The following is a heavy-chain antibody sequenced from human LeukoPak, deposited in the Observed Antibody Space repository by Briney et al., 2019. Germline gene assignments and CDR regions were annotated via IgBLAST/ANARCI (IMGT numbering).Heavy chain of an antibody. V-gene: IGHV4-4*07. D-gene: IGHD1/OR15-1a*01. CDR2: IYTSGST. CDR1: GGSISSYY. J-gene: IGHJ4*02. Sequence: SETLSLNCTVSGGSISSYYWSWIRQPAGKGLEWIGRIYTSGSTNYNPSLKSRVTMAVDTSKNQFSLKLSSVTAADTAVYYCARGNWNTGFDYWGQGTLVTVSS. CDR3: ARGNWNTGFDY.